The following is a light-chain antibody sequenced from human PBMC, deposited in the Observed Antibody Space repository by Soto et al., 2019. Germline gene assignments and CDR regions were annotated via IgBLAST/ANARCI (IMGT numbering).Light chain of an antibody. CDR1: SSDVGGYNY. CDR3: SSTAGSSNV. Sequence: QSALTQPPSASGSPGQSVAISCTGTSSDVGGYNYASWYQQHPGKAPKLMIYEVNKRPSGVPDRFSGSKSGNTAFLTVSGHQAEDEADYYSSSTAGSSNVFGTGTKVTVL. J-gene: IGLJ1*01. CDR2: EVN. V-gene: IGLV2-8*01.